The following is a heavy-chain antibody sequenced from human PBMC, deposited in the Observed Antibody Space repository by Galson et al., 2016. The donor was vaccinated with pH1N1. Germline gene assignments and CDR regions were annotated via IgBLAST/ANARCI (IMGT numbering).Heavy chain of an antibody. CDR3: ARMSSGYNTIDS. Sequence: NYAQNFQGRVTISTDKSTTTAYMELTGLTSGDTAIYYCARMSSGYNTIDSWGQGTLITVSS. V-gene: IGHV1-69*02. J-gene: IGHJ4*02. D-gene: IGHD6-25*01.